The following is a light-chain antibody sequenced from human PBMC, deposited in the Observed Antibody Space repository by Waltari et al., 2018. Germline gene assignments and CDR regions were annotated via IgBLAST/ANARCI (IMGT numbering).Light chain of an antibody. CDR1: QSVSRS. CDR2: GAS. CDR3: QHYVRLPVS. J-gene: IGKJ1*01. V-gene: IGKV3-20*01. Sequence: EIVLTQSPGTLSLSPGERATLSCRASQSVSRSLAWYQQKPGQAPRLLIYGASSRATGVPDRFSGSVSGTDFSLTISRLEPEDFAVYYCQHYVRLPVSFDQGTKVEIK.